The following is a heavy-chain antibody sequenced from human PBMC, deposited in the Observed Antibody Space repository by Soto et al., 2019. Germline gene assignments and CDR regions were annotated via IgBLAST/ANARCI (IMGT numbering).Heavy chain of an antibody. CDR1: GYTFTSYY. J-gene: IGHJ4*02. CDR3: ARDGVGTTVFFGYLDY. V-gene: IGHV1-46*01. Sequence: GASVKVSCKASGYTFTSYYMHWVRQAPGQGLEWMGIINPSGGSTSYAQKFQGRFTISRDNSKNTLYLQMDSLRAEDTAVYYCARDGVGTTVFFGYLDYWGQGALVTVSS. CDR2: INPSGGST. D-gene: IGHD4-17*01.